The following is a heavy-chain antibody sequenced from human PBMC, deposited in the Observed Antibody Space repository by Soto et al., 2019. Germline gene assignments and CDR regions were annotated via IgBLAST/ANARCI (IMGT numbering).Heavy chain of an antibody. CDR2: IYYSGST. V-gene: IGHV4-61*01. Sequence: SETLSLTCTVSGGSVSSGSYYWSWIRQPPGKGLEWIGYIYYSGSTNYNPSLKSRVTISVDTSKNQFSLKLSSVTAADTAVYYCARDVPRGYSGYGENWFDPWGQGTLVTVSS. J-gene: IGHJ5*02. D-gene: IGHD5-12*01. CDR1: GGSVSSGSYY. CDR3: ARDVPRGYSGYGENWFDP.